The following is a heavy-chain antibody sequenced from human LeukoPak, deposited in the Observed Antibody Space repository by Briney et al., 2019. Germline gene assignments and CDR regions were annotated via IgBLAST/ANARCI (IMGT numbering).Heavy chain of an antibody. Sequence: SETLSLTCAVYGGSFSSYYWSWIRQPPGKGLEWIGYIYYSGSTNYNPSLKSRVTISVDTSKNQFSLKLSSVTAADTAVYYCASLYDYVWGSYRSFDYWGQGTLVTVSS. J-gene: IGHJ4*02. V-gene: IGHV4-59*08. D-gene: IGHD3-16*02. CDR3: ASLYDYVWGSYRSFDY. CDR1: GGSFSSYY. CDR2: IYYSGST.